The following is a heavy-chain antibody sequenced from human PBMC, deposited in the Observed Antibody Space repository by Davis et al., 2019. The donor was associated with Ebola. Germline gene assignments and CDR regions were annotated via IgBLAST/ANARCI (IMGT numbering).Heavy chain of an antibody. CDR3: AKVGYCSSTSCYEVFAFDI. J-gene: IGHJ3*02. CDR2: ISGSGGST. CDR1: GFTFSSYA. Sequence: GESLKISCAASGFTFSSYAMSWVRQAPGKGLEWVSAISGSGGSTYYADSVKGRFTISRDNSKNTLYLQMNSLRAEDTAVYYCAKVGYCSSTSCYEVFAFDIWGQETMVTVSS. V-gene: IGHV3-23*01. D-gene: IGHD2-2*01.